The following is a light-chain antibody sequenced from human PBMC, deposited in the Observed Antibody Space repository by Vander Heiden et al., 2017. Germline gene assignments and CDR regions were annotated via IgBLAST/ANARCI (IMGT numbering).Light chain of an antibody. CDR3: QQSYSTPRT. Sequence: IQMTQSPSSLSASVGDRLTIPCGAGKAISSDLKWSQQKPGRAPQPLIYVASSLQSGVPSRFSGSGSGTDFTLTISSRQPVDCATYSCQQSYSTPRTFGQGTKVEIK. CDR1: KAISSD. V-gene: IGKV1-39*01. CDR2: VAS. J-gene: IGKJ1*01.